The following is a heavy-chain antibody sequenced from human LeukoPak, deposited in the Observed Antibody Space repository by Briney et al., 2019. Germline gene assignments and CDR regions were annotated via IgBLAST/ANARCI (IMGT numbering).Heavy chain of an antibody. CDR1: GGTFSSYA. V-gene: IGHV1-69*05. J-gene: IGHJ6*03. CDR2: IIPIFGTA. Sequence: GASVKVSCKASGGTFSSYAIRWVRQAPGQGLEWMGRIIPIFGTANYAQKFQGRVTITTDESTSTAYMELSSLRSEDTAVYYCARDRVVAANYYYYMDVWGKGTTVTVSS. CDR3: ARDRVVAANYYYYMDV. D-gene: IGHD2-15*01.